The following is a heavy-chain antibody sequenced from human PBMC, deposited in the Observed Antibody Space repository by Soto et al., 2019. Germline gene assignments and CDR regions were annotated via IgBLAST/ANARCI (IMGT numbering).Heavy chain of an antibody. D-gene: IGHD3-10*01. Sequence: GGSLRLSCAASGFTFSSYAMGWVRQAPGKGLEWVSAISGSGGSTYYADSVKGRFTISRDNSKNTLYLQMNSLRAEDTAVYYCAYKRHYYGSGSYPWFDPWGQGTLVTVSS. J-gene: IGHJ5*02. V-gene: IGHV3-23*01. CDR2: ISGSGGST. CDR1: GFTFSSYA. CDR3: AYKRHYYGSGSYPWFDP.